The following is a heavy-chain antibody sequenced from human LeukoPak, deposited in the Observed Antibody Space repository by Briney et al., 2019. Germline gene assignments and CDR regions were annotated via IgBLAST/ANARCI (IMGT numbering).Heavy chain of an antibody. J-gene: IGHJ4*02. CDR2: ISGSGGST. CDR3: AKVPFYDILTGNGYFDY. D-gene: IGHD3-9*01. CDR1: GFTFSSYW. V-gene: IGHV3-23*01. Sequence: GGSLRLSCAASGFTFSSYWMSWVRQAPGKGLEWVSAISGSGGSTYYADSVKGRFTISRDNSKNTLYLQMNSLRAEDTAVYYCAKVPFYDILTGNGYFDYWGQGTLVTVSS.